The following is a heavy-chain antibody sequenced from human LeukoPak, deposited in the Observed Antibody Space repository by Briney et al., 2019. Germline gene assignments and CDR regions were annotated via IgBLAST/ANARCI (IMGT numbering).Heavy chain of an antibody. CDR1: GFALSSHW. CDR3: ARNNGMDV. Sequence: GRSLRLSCAAPGFALSSHWMTWVRQVPGRGPEWVANVNRDGSETYYLDSVKGRFTISKDNAKNSLYLQMNSLRAEDTALYHCARNNGMDVWGQGTTVIVSS. V-gene: IGHV3-7*03. J-gene: IGHJ6*02. CDR2: VNRDGSET.